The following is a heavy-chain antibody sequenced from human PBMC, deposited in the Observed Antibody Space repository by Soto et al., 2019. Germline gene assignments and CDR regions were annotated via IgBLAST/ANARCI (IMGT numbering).Heavy chain of an antibody. V-gene: IGHV1-2*02. Sequence: ASVKVSCKASGYTFTGYYMHWVRQAPGQGLEWMGWINPNSGGTNYAQKFQGRVTMTRDTSISTAYMELSRLRSDDTAVYYCARACSGGSCSDDAFDIWGQGTMVTVSS. J-gene: IGHJ3*02. D-gene: IGHD2-15*01. CDR3: ARACSGGSCSDDAFDI. CDR1: GYTFTGYY. CDR2: INPNSGGT.